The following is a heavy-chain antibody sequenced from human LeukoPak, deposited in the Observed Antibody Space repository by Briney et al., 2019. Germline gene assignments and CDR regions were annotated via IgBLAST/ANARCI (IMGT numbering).Heavy chain of an antibody. CDR3: ARSIGYCSGGSCYELVPFDP. CDR2: IIPILGIA. Sequence: SVKVSCKASGGTFSSYAISWVRQAPGQGLEWMGKIIPILGIANYAQKFQGRVTITADKSTSTAYMELSSLRSEDTAVYYCARSIGYCSGGSCYELVPFDPWGQGTLVTVSS. CDR1: GGTFSSYA. J-gene: IGHJ5*02. D-gene: IGHD2-15*01. V-gene: IGHV1-69*04.